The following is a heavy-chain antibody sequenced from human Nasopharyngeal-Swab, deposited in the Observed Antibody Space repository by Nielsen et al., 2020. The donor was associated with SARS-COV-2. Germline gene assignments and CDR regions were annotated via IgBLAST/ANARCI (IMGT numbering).Heavy chain of an antibody. J-gene: IGHJ4*02. D-gene: IGHD2-15*01. CDR1: GYTFTSYG. Sequence: ASVKVSCKASGYTFTSYGISWVRQAPGQGLEWMGWISAYNGNTNYAQKLQGRVTMTTDTSTSTTYMELRSLRSDDTAVYYCARDGYCSGGSCSTSYWGQGTLVTVSS. V-gene: IGHV1-18*01. CDR2: ISAYNGNT. CDR3: ARDGYCSGGSCSTSY.